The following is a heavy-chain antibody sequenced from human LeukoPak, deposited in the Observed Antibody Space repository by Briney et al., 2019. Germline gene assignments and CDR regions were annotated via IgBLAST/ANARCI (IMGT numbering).Heavy chain of an antibody. Sequence: PGGSLRLSCAASGFTFSSYGMHWVRQAPGKGLEWVAAISYDGREKYSADSVKGRFTISRDSSDKTLYLQMNSLRAEDTAVYYCAKDSHTTSLLDYWGQGTLVTVSS. V-gene: IGHV3-30*18. CDR2: ISYDGREK. J-gene: IGHJ4*02. CDR3: AKDSHTTSLLDY. D-gene: IGHD2-2*01. CDR1: GFTFSSYG.